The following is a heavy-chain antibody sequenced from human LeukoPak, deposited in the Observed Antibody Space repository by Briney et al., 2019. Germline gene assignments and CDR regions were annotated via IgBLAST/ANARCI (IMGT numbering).Heavy chain of an antibody. CDR2: IYNSGNT. Sequence: PSETLSLTCTVSGYSLSSGYYWAWIRQPPGKGLEWIGSIYNSGNTYYSPSLKSRVTLSVDTSKNKFSLKLRSGTAAETAVYYCAISRRQLAARNWFDPWGQGTLVTVSS. J-gene: IGHJ5*02. CDR1: GYSLSSGYY. CDR3: AISRRQLAARNWFDP. V-gene: IGHV4-38-2*02. D-gene: IGHD6-6*01.